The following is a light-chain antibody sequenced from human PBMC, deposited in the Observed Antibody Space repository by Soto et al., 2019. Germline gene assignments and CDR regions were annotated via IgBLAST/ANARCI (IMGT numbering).Light chain of an antibody. CDR3: QQYGSSPIT. CDR1: QSVGSNY. J-gene: IGKJ5*01. Sequence: EIVLTQFPGTLSLSPGERATLSCRASQSVGSNYLAWYQQRPGQPPNLLIFGASHRAPDIPDRFSGSGSGTDFTLTISRLEPEDAAVYYCQQYGSSPITFGQGTRLEIK. CDR2: GAS. V-gene: IGKV3-20*01.